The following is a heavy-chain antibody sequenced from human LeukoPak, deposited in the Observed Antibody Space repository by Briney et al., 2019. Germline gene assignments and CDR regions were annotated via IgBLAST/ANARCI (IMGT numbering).Heavy chain of an antibody. CDR2: ISGSGGST. V-gene: IGHV3-23*01. CDR3: AKCGTSSGFDY. Sequence: WVSAISGSGGSTYYADSVKGRFTISRDNSKNTLYLQMNSLRAEDTAVYYCAKCGTSSGFDYWGQGSLVTVSS. D-gene: IGHD1/OR15-1a*01. J-gene: IGHJ4*02.